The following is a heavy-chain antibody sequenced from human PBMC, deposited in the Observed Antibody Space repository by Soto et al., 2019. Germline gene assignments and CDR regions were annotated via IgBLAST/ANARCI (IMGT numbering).Heavy chain of an antibody. CDR1: GGSISSSSYY. J-gene: IGHJ3*02. V-gene: IGHV4-39*01. Sequence: PSETLSLTCTVSGGSISSSSYYWGWIRQPPGKGLEWIGSIYYSGSTYYNPSLKSRVTISVDASKNQFSLKLSSVTAADTAVYYCARLQIAVSAFDIWGQGTMVTVSS. CDR3: ARLQIAVSAFDI. CDR2: IYYSGST. D-gene: IGHD6-19*01.